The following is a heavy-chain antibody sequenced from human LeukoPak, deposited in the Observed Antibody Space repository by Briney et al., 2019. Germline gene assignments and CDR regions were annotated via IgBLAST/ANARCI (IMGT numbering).Heavy chain of an antibody. V-gene: IGHV4-34*01. J-gene: IGHJ4*02. CDR3: ATRVIVVVPAANSTFDS. CDR1: GGSFNDYY. CDR2: INHRGSA. Sequence: SETLSLTCAVYGGSFNDYYWSWLRQPPGKELEWIGDINHRGSANYNPSLTSRVSMSVDTSKNQFSLRLTSVTAADTAVYYCATRVIVVVPAANSTFDSWGQGTLVTVSS. D-gene: IGHD2-2*01.